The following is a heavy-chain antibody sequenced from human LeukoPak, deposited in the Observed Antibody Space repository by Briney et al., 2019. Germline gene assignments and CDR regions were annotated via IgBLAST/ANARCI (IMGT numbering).Heavy chain of an antibody. D-gene: IGHD2-15*01. CDR3: ATYTCSGGSCYGYYVDV. J-gene: IGHJ6*03. V-gene: IGHV4-38-2*01. Sequence: PSETLSLTCAVSGYSISSGYYWGWIRQPPGKGLEWIGSIYHSGSTYYNPPLKSRVTISADTSKNQFSLNLNSVTVADTAVYYCATYTCSGGSCYGYYVDVWGNGTTVTVSS. CDR2: IYHSGST. CDR1: GYSISSGYY.